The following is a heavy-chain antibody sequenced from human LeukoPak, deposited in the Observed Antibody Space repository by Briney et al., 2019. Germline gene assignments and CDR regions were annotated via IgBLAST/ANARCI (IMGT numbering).Heavy chain of an antibody. V-gene: IGHV3-66*01. CDR1: GFTVSSNY. CDR2: IYSGGST. Sequence: GGSLRLSCAASGFTVSSNYMSWVRQAPGKGLEWVSVIYSGGSTYYADSVKGRFTISRDNSKNTLYLQMNSLRAEDTAVYYCARAPPRFYFDYWGQGTLVTVSS. CDR3: ARAPPRFYFDY. J-gene: IGHJ4*02.